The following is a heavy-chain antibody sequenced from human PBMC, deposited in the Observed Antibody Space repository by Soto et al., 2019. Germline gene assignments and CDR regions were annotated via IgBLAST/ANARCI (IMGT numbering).Heavy chain of an antibody. CDR1: GYTFTGYY. D-gene: IGHD2-2*02. CDR2: INPNSGGT. V-gene: IGHV1-2*04. J-gene: IGHJ6*02. CDR3: ARGGSCSSTSCYTGLVYYGMDV. Sequence: ASVKVSCKSSGYTFTGYYMHWVRQAPGQGLECMGWINPNSGGTNYAQKFQGWVTMTRDTSISTAYMELSRLRSDDTAVYYCARGGSCSSTSCYTGLVYYGMDVWGQGTTVTVSS.